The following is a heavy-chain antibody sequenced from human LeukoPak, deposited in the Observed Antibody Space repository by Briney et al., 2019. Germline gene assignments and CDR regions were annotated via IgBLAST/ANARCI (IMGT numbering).Heavy chain of an antibody. V-gene: IGHV4-59*01. CDR1: GGSFTNYY. CDR2: RYYSVNT. CDR3: ARASEENYYGSGSPFRTVFDY. D-gene: IGHD3-10*01. J-gene: IGHJ4*02. Sequence: SETLSLTCTVSGGSFTNYYWSWIRLPPGKGLEWIGYRYYSVNTIYNPSLKSRVTISVDTSKNQFSLKLSSVTAADTAVYYCARASEENYYGSGSPFRTVFDYWGQGTLVTVSS.